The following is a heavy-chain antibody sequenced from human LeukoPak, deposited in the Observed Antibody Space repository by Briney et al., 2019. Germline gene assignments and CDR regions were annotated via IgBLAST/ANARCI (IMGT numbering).Heavy chain of an antibody. V-gene: IGHV6-1*01. D-gene: IGHD1-26*01. CDR1: GDSVSSNSAA. CDR2: TYYRSKWYN. J-gene: IGHJ4*02. CDR3: ARIVGSTEPDY. Sequence: SQTLSLTCAISGDSVSSNSAARNWIRQSPSRGLEWLGRTYYRSKWYNDYAVSMKGRITIDPDTSKNQFSLQLNSVTPEDTAVYYCARIVGSTEPDYWGQGTLVTVSS.